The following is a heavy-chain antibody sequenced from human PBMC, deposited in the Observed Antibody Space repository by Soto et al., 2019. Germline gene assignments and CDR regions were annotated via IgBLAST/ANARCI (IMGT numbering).Heavy chain of an antibody. Sequence: PSETLSLTCSVSGVSLSSGHYYWAWVRQSPGKGLAWIASVYYDESTYYNPSLKSRVTISIDKPRNQFSLTLKSVTAADTAVYYCGKVLIGATRHADVDSWGQGARVTVSS. J-gene: IGHJ4*02. V-gene: IGHV4-39*01. CDR2: VYYDEST. D-gene: IGHD2-15*01. CDR3: GKVLIGATRHADVDS. CDR1: GVSLSSGHYY.